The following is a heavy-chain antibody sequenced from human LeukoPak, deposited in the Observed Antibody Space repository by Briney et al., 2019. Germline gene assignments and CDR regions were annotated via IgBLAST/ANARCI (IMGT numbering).Heavy chain of an antibody. V-gene: IGHV3-30*02. CDR3: ARGYFDPPYYYYGMDV. CDR1: GFPFTDYG. CDR2: IHFDGSDK. D-gene: IGHD3-9*01. Sequence: GGSLRLSCAPSGFPFTDYGMHWVRQAPGKGLEWVTFIHFDGSDKYYADSVKGRFTVSRDNSKNTLYLQMNSLRAEDTAVYYCARGYFDPPYYYYGMDVWGQGTTVTVSS. J-gene: IGHJ6*02.